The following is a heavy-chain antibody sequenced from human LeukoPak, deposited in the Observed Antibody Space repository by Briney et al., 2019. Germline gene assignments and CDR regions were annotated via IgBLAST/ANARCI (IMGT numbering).Heavy chain of an antibody. J-gene: IGHJ4*02. CDR2: ISYDGSNK. V-gene: IGHV3-30-3*01. CDR1: GFTFSSYA. Sequence: PGGSLRLSCAASGFTFSSYAMHWVRQAPGKGLEWVAVISYDGSNKYYADSAKGRFTISRDNSKNTLYLQMNSLRAEDTAVYYCARVVAAAGKGFDYWGQGTLVTVSS. CDR3: ARVVAAAGKGFDY. D-gene: IGHD6-13*01.